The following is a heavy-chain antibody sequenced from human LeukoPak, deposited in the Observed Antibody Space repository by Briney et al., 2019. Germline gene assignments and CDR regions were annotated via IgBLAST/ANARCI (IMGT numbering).Heavy chain of an antibody. D-gene: IGHD3-3*01. V-gene: IGHV3-20*04. CDR2: INWNGGST. Sequence: GGSLRLSCAASGFTFDDYGMSWVRHAPGKGLEWVSGINWNGGSTVYADSVKGRFTISRDNAKNSLYLQMNSLRAEDTALYYCARGDSIFGVVIIPDAFDIWGQGTMVTVSS. J-gene: IGHJ3*02. CDR1: GFTFDDYG. CDR3: ARGDSIFGVVIIPDAFDI.